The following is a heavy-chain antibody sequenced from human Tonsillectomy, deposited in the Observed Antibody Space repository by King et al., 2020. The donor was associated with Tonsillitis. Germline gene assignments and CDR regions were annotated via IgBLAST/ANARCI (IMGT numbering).Heavy chain of an antibody. CDR3: ARGPIVGATIYDY. D-gene: IGHD1-26*01. CDR2: IYSGGST. V-gene: IGHV3-66*01. J-gene: IGHJ4*02. CDR1: GFTASSNY. Sequence: QLVQSGGGLVQPGGSLRLSCAASGFTASSNYMSWVRQAPGKGLEWVSVIYSGGSTYYADSVKGRFTISRDNFKNTLYLQMNSLRAEDTAVYYCARGPIVGATIYDYWGQGTLVTVSS.